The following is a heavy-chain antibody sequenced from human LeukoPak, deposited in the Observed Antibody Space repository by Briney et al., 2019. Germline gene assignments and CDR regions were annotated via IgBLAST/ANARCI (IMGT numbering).Heavy chain of an antibody. V-gene: IGHV1-2*04. CDR2: INPNSGGT. CDR3: CISASCSGGSCGFDY. CDR1: GCTFTGYY. D-gene: IGHD2-15*01. Sequence: ASVKVSCKASGCTFTGYYMHWVRQAPGQGLERMGWINPNSGGTNYAQKFQGWVTMTRDTSISTAYMELSRLRSDDTAVYYCCISASCSGGSCGFDYWGQGTLVTVSS. J-gene: IGHJ4*02.